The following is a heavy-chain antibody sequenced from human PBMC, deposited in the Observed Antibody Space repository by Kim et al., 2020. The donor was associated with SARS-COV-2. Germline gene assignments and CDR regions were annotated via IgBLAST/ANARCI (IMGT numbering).Heavy chain of an antibody. V-gene: IGHV3-9*01. CDR3: AKDIGYSSGWPWSNWFDP. Sequence: GGSLRLSCAASGFTFDDYAMHWVRQAPGKGLEWVSGISWNSGSIGYADSVKGRFTISRDNAKNSLYLQMNSLRAEDTALYYCAKDIGYSSGWPWSNWFDPWGQGTLVTVSS. J-gene: IGHJ5*02. D-gene: IGHD6-19*01. CDR2: ISWNSGSI. CDR1: GFTFDDYA.